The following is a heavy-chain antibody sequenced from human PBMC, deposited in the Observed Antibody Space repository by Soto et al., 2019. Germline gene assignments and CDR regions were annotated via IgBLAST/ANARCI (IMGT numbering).Heavy chain of an antibody. CDR1: GGTFSSYA. J-gene: IGHJ6*02. D-gene: IGHD2-2*01. V-gene: IGHV1-69*13. CDR3: ARVKSGWSTSCHDYYYYYGTEV. Sequence: SVKVSCKASGGTFSSYAISWVRQAPGQGLEWMGGIIPIFGTANYAQKFQGRVTITADESTSTAYMELSSLRSEDTAVYYCARVKSGWSTSCHDYYYYYGTEVWGHGTTVTVSS. CDR2: IIPIFGTA.